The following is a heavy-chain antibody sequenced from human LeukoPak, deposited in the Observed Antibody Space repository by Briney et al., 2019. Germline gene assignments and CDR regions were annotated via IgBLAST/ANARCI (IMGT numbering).Heavy chain of an antibody. CDR1: GGAISSGGYY. CDR2: MFYSGGT. CDR3: ARGDPLRY. V-gene: IGHV4-31*03. J-gene: IGHJ4*02. D-gene: IGHD3-16*02. Sequence: PSETLSLTCTVSGGAISSGGYYWSWIRQHPERGPEWIGHMFYSGGTYYNPSLKNRVSMSVDTSQNHFSLKLTSVTAADTAVYYCARGDPLRYWGQGIRVTVSS.